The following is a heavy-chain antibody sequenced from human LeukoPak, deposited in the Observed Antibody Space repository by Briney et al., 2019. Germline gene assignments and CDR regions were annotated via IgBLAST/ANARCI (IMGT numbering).Heavy chain of an antibody. J-gene: IGHJ5*02. V-gene: IGHV3-21*01. Sequence: GGSLRLSCAASGFTFSSYSMNWVRQAPGKGLEWVSSISSSSSYIYYADSVKGRFTISRDNAKNSLYLQMNSLRAEGTAVYYCARDRGNWFDPWGQGTLVTVSS. D-gene: IGHD3-10*01. CDR1: GFTFSSYS. CDR2: ISSSSSYI. CDR3: ARDRGNWFDP.